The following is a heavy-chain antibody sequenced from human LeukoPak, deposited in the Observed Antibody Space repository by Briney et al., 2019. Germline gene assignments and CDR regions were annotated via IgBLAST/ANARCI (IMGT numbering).Heavy chain of an antibody. CDR2: IYYSGST. Sequence: SETLSLTCTVSGGSISSSSYYWGWIRQPPGKGLEWIGSIYYSGSTYYNPSLKSRVTISVDTSKNQFSLKLSSVTAADTAVYYCARDSGSGSYYGNGSWFDPWGQGTLVTVSS. J-gene: IGHJ5*02. V-gene: IGHV4-39*07. CDR1: GGSISSSSYY. D-gene: IGHD3-10*01. CDR3: ARDSGSGSYYGNGSWFDP.